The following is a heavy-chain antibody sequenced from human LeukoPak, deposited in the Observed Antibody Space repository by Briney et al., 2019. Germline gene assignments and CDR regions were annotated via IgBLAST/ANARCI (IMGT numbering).Heavy chain of an antibody. CDR1: GGTFSSYA. Sequence: SVKVSCKASGGTFSSYAISWVRQAPGQGLEWMGRIIPIFGTANYAQKFQGRVTITTNESTSTAYMELSSLRSEDTAVYYCARDKGSGSSGYFFFDYWGQGTLVTVSS. J-gene: IGHJ4*02. CDR2: IIPIFGTA. V-gene: IGHV1-69*05. CDR3: ARDKGSGSSGYFFFDY. D-gene: IGHD3-22*01.